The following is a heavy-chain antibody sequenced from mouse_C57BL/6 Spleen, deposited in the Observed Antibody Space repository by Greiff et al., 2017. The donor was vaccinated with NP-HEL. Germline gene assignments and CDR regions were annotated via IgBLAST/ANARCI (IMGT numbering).Heavy chain of an antibody. J-gene: IGHJ2*01. CDR1: GYAFSSYW. CDR2: IYPGDGDT. D-gene: IGHD4-1*01. Sequence: QVQLQQSGAELVKPGASVKISCKASGYAFSSYWMNWVKQRPGKGLEWIGQIYPGDGDTNYNGKFKGKATLTADKSSSTAYMQLSSLTSEDSAVYYCARDLTGTGVDYWGQGTTLTVSS. V-gene: IGHV1-80*01. CDR3: ARDLTGTGVDY.